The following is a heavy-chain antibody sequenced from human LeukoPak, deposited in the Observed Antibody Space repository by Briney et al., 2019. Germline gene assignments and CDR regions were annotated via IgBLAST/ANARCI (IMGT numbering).Heavy chain of an antibody. CDR1: GYTFTSYY. CDR3: ARDMGLEDTTHRAFDI. V-gene: IGHV1-46*01. J-gene: IGHJ3*02. D-gene: IGHD4/OR15-4a*01. CDR2: INPSGGST. Sequence: GASVKVSCKASGYTFTSYYMHRVRQAPGQGLEWMGIINPSGGSTSYAQKFQGRVTMTRDTSTSTVYMELSSLRSEDTAVYYCARDMGLEDTTHRAFDIWGQGTMVTVSS.